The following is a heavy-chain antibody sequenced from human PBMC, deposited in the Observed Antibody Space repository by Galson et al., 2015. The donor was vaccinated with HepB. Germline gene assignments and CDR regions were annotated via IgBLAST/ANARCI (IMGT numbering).Heavy chain of an antibody. D-gene: IGHD1-26*01. J-gene: IGHJ4*02. CDR2: ISTSSGSI. Sequence: SLRLSCAASGFSFSTYSMNWVRQAPGKGLEWVSPISTSSGSIYYADSVKGRFTISRDNAKNSLYLQMNSLRAEDTAVYYCARGLSWDNWGQGTLVTVSS. CDR3: ARGLSWDN. CDR1: GFSFSTYS. V-gene: IGHV3-21*01.